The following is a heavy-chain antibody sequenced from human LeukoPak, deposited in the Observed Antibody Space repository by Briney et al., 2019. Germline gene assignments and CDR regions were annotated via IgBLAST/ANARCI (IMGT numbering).Heavy chain of an antibody. J-gene: IGHJ6*02. D-gene: IGHD3-9*01. CDR3: ARHYGGYSAWLTGENYYYYGMDV. CDR1: GGSMSSYY. Sequence: SETLSLTCTVSGGSMSSYYWSWIRQPPGKGLEWIGYIHYSGSTNYNPSLKSRVTISVDTSKNQFSLKLSSVTAADTAVYYCARHYGGYSAWLTGENYYYYGMDVWGQGTTVTVSS. V-gene: IGHV4-59*08. CDR2: IHYSGST.